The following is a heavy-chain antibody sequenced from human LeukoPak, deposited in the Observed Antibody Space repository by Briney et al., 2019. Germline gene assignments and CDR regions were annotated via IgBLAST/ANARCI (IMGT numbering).Heavy chain of an antibody. CDR1: GGSISSCY. CDR2: IYHSGST. D-gene: IGHD3-22*01. J-gene: IGHJ4*02. CDR3: ARDGRPDNKYYYDSSGLIDY. V-gene: IGHV4-38-2*02. Sequence: SETLSLTCTVSGGSISSCYWSWIRQPPGKGPEWIGSIYHSGSTYYNPSLKGRVTISVDTSKNQFSLKLSSVTAADTAVYYCARDGRPDNKYYYDSSGLIDYWGQGTLVTVSS.